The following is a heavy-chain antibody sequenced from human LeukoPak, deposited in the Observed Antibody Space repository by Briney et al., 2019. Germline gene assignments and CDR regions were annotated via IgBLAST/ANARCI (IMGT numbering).Heavy chain of an antibody. J-gene: IGHJ3*02. CDR3: ANNKLGFDAFDI. Sequence: ASVKVSCKASGYTFTNYYMHWVRQAPGQGLEWMGIINPIGGSTSYAQKFQGRVTMTRDTSTSTVYMELSSLRSEDTAVYYCANNKLGFDAFDIWGQGTMVTVSS. CDR2: INPIGGST. D-gene: IGHD7-27*01. V-gene: IGHV1-46*01. CDR1: GYTFTNYY.